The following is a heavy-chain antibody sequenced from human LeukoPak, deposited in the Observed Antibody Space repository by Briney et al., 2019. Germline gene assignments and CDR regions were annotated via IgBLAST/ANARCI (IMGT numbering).Heavy chain of an antibody. CDR3: AKDHRVDSSGWYLDYFDY. V-gene: IGHV3-7*01. Sequence: GGSLRLSCAASGFTFSNYWMSWVRQAPGKGLEWVANIREDGSEKYYVDSVKGQFTISRDNAKNSLFLQMDSLRAEDTAVYYCAKDHRVDSSGWYLDYFDYWGQGTLVTVSS. J-gene: IGHJ4*02. CDR2: IREDGSEK. CDR1: GFTFSNYW. D-gene: IGHD6-19*01.